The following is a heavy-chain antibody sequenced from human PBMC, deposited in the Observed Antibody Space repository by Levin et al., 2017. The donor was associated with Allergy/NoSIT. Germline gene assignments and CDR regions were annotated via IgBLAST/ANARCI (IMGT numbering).Heavy chain of an antibody. D-gene: IGHD2-2*01. CDR3: ARAGGCSSTSCYYYYYYGLDV. J-gene: IGHJ6*02. CDR2: ISYDGSNK. CDR1: GFTFSSYA. V-gene: IGHV3-30-3*01. Sequence: GESLKISCAASGFTFSSYAMHWVRQAPGKGLEWVAVISYDGSNKYYSDSVKGRFTISRDNSNNTLYLQMNSLRAEDTAVYYCARAGGCSSTSCYYYYYYGLDVWGQGTTVTVSS.